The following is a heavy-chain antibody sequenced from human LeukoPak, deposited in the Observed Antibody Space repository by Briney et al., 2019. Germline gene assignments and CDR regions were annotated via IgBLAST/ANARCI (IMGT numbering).Heavy chain of an antibody. Sequence: SLRPSCAASGFTFDDYAMHWVRQAPGKGLEWVSGISWNSGSIGYADSVKGRFTISRDNSKNTLYLQMNSLRAEDTAVYYCAKTGYFDWSYYFDYWGQGTLVTVSS. D-gene: IGHD3-9*01. CDR3: AKTGYFDWSYYFDY. CDR1: GFTFDDYA. J-gene: IGHJ4*02. CDR2: ISWNSGSI. V-gene: IGHV3-9*01.